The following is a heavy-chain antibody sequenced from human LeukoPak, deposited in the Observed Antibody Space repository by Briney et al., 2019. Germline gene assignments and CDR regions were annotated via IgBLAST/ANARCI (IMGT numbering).Heavy chain of an antibody. Sequence: ASVKVSCKASGYTFTGYYMHWVRQAPGQGLEWMGGINPNSGGTNYAQKFQGRVTMTRDTSISTAYMELSRLRSDDTAVYYCARDGVGGVYGDYGYFDLWGRGTLVTVSS. CDR2: INPNSGGT. CDR1: GYTFTGYY. J-gene: IGHJ2*01. V-gene: IGHV1-2*02. CDR3: ARDGVGGVYGDYGYFDL. D-gene: IGHD4-17*01.